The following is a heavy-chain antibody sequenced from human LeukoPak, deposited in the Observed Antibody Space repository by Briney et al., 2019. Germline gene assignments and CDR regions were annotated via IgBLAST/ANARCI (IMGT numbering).Heavy chain of an antibody. D-gene: IGHD3-10*01. CDR1: GGSISSYY. V-gene: IGHV4-59*01. CDR2: IYYSGST. Sequence: SETLSLTCTVSGGSISSYYWSWIRQPPGKGLEWIGYIYYSGSTNYNPSLKSRVTISVNTSKNQFSLKLSSVTAADTAVYYCARLRGGSCDYWGQGTLVTVSS. J-gene: IGHJ4*02. CDR3: ARLRGGSCDY.